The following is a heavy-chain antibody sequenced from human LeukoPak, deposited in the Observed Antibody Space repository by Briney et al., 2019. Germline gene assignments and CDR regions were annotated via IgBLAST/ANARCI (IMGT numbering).Heavy chain of an antibody. CDR2: INPNSGGT. J-gene: IGHJ6*03. V-gene: IGHV1-2*02. D-gene: IGHD3-16*01. CDR3: ARRRGAYYYMDV. Sequence: ASVKVSCKASVYTFTGYYMHWVRQAPGQGLEWMGWINPNSGGTNYAQKFQGRVTMTRDTSISTAYMELSRLRSDDTAVYYCARRRGAYYYMDVWGKGTTVTVSS. CDR1: VYTFTGYY.